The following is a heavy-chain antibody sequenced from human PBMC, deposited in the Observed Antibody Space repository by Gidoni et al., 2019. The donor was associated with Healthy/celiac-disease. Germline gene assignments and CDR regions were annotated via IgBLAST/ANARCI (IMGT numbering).Heavy chain of an antibody. Sequence: QVQLQESGPGLVKPSETLSLTCAVSGYSISSGYYWGWIRQPPGKGLEWIGSIYHSGSTYYNPSLKSRVTISVDTSKNQFSLKLSSVTAADTAVYYCARHWEGQADNWFDPWGQGTLVTVSS. J-gene: IGHJ5*02. D-gene: IGHD1-26*01. V-gene: IGHV4-38-2*01. CDR3: ARHWEGQADNWFDP. CDR2: IYHSGST. CDR1: GYSISSGYY.